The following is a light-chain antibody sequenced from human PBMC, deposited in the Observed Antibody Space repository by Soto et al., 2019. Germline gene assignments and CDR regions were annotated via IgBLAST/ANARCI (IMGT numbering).Light chain of an antibody. CDR2: GAS. J-gene: IGKJ1*01. V-gene: IGKV3-15*01. CDR1: QSVSSN. Sequence: IVLTQSPATLSVSPGARATLSGRASQSVSSNLAWYQQKPGQAPRLLIYGASTRATGIPARVSGSGSGTECTLTISSLQSEDFAVYYCQQYGSSPGTFGQGTKVDIK. CDR3: QQYGSSPGT.